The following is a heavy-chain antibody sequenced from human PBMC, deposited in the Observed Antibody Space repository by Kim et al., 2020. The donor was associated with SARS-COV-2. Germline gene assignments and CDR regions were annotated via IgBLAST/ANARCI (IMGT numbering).Heavy chain of an antibody. CDR1: GFTFNNFQ. J-gene: IGHJ3*01. CDR3: AKNRSHAFHV. CDR2: VYSDGSVT. Sequence: GGSLRLSCAASGFTFNNFQMHWVRQAPGKGLVWVSRVYSDGSVTAYADSVKGRFTISRDNAKNTLYLQMSSLRSEDTAVYYCAKNRSHAFHVGGQ. V-gene: IGHV3-74*01.